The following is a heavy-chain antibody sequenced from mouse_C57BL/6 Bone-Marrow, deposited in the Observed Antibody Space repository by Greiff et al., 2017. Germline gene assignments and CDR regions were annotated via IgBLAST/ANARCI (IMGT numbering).Heavy chain of an antibody. V-gene: IGHV1-61*01. D-gene: IGHD1-1*02. J-gene: IGHJ2*01. CDR1: GYTFTSYW. CDR2: IYPSDSET. CDR3: ARALWSDY. Sequence: QVQLQQPGAELVRPGSSVKLSCKASGYTFTSYWMDWVKQRPGQGLEWIGNIYPSDSETHYNQKFKDKATLTVDKSSSTAYMQLSSLTSEDSAVYYGARALWSDYWGQGTTLTVSS.